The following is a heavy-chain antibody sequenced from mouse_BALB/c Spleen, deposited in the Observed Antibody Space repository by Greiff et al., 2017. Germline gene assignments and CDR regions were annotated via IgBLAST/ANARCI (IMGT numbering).Heavy chain of an antibody. V-gene: IGHV3-2*02. J-gene: IGHJ3*01. CDR1: GYSITSDYA. CDR2: ISYSGST. Sequence: EVQLVESGPGLVKPSQSLSLTCTVTGYSITSDYAWNWIRQFPGNKLEWMGYISYSGSTSYNPSLKSRISITRDTSKNQFFLQLNSVTTEDTATYYCAREDYYRYRFAYWGQGTLVTVSA. D-gene: IGHD2-14*01. CDR3: AREDYYRYRFAY.